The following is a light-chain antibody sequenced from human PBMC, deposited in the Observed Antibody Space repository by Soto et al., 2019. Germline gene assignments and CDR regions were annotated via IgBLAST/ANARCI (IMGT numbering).Light chain of an antibody. V-gene: IGKV1-39*01. CDR2: AAS. CDR3: QQSYSTLCT. CDR1: QSISSY. Sequence: DIQMTQSPSSLSASVGDRVTITCRASQSISSYLYWYQQKPGKAPKLLIYAASSLQSGVPSRFSGSGSGTDFTLTISSLQPEDFATYYWQQSYSTLCTFGQGTKLEIK. J-gene: IGKJ2*02.